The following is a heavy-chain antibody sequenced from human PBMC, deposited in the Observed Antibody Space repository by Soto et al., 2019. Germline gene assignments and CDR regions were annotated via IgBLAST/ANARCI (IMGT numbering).Heavy chain of an antibody. V-gene: IGHV3-33*01. CDR1: GFTFSNYG. CDR2: IWHDGSYK. CDR3: ARDWNSGYPNY. J-gene: IGHJ4*02. Sequence: GGSLRLSCATSGFTFSNYGMHWVRQAPGKGLEWVAVIWHDGSYKYYGDSVQGRFTISRDNSKNTLYLQMNSLRAEDTAVYYCARDWNSGYPNYRGQGALVTVSS. D-gene: IGHD5-12*01.